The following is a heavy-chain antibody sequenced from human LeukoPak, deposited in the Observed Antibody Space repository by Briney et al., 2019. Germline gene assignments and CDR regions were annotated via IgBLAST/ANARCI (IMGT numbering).Heavy chain of an antibody. D-gene: IGHD2-2*01. CDR2: IYPGDSDT. CDR3: ARGNHCGSTSCALDY. Sequence: GESLKISCKGSGYSFTSYWIGWVRQMPGKGLEWMGIIYPGDSDTGYGPSFQGQVTISADKSIATAYLQWSSLKASDTAMYYCARGNHCGSTSCALDYWGQGTLVTVSS. CDR1: GYSFTSYW. J-gene: IGHJ4*02. V-gene: IGHV5-51*01.